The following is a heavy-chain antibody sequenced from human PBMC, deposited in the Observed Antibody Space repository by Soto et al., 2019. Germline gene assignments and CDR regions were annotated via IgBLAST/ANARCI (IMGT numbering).Heavy chain of an antibody. Sequence: GGSLRLSCAASGFTFSSYWMSWVRQAPGKGLEWVANIKQDGSEKYYVDSVKGRFTISRDNAKNSLYLQMNSLRAEDTAVYYCARDPPTYDFWSGYSKGTFDYWGQGTLVTVS. J-gene: IGHJ4*02. CDR1: GFTFSSYW. CDR2: IKQDGSEK. V-gene: IGHV3-7*01. D-gene: IGHD3-3*01. CDR3: ARDPPTYDFWSGYSKGTFDY.